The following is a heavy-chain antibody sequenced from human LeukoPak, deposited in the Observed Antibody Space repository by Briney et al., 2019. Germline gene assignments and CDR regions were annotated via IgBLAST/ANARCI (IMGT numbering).Heavy chain of an antibody. V-gene: IGHV4-59*01. CDR1: GGSISSFY. CDR2: IHYSGST. J-gene: IGHJ4*02. CDR3: ARGNYFDY. Sequence: SETLSLTCTVSGGSISSFYWGWIRQFPGKGLEWIGFIHYSGSTNYNPSLKSRVTISVDTSKNQSSLKLRSVTAADTAVYYCARGNYFDYWGQGTVVTVSS.